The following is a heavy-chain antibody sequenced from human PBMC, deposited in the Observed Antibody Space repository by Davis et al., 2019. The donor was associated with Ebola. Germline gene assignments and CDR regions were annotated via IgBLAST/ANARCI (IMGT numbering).Heavy chain of an antibody. CDR1: GYTFTGYY. J-gene: IGHJ4*02. V-gene: IGHV1-2*04. CDR3: ARGGDILTGYQEGGFFDY. CDR2: INPNSGGT. D-gene: IGHD3-9*01. Sequence: ASVKVSCKASGYTFTGYYMHWVRQAPGQGLEWMGWINPNSGGTNYAQKFQGWVTMTRDTSISTAYMELSRLRSDDTAVYYCARGGDILTGYQEGGFFDYWGQGTLVTVSS.